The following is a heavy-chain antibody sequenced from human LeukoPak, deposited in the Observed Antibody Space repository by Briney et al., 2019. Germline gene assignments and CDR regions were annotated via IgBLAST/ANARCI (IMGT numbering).Heavy chain of an antibody. D-gene: IGHD5-18*01. CDR1: GFTFSSYA. CDR2: ISGSGGST. V-gene: IGHV3-23*01. CDR3: AKDGGYSYGQYYFDY. J-gene: IGHJ4*02. Sequence: GASLRLSCAASGFTFSSYAMSWVRQAPGKGLEWVSAISGSGGSTYYADSVKGRFTISRDNSKNTLYLQMNSLRAEDTAVYYCAKDGGYSYGQYYFDYWGQGTLATVSS.